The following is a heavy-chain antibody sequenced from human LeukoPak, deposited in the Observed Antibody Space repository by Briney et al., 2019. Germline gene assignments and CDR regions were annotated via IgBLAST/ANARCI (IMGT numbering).Heavy chain of an antibody. Sequence: SETLSLTCAVYGGSFSGYYWSWIRQPPGKGLEWIGEINHSGSTNYNPSLKSRVTISVDTSKNQFSLKLSSVTAADTAVYYCARVVPAAIPVYYYYGMDVWGQGTTVTVSS. D-gene: IGHD2-2*02. J-gene: IGHJ6*02. CDR1: GGSFSGYY. CDR3: ARVVPAAIPVYYYYGMDV. CDR2: INHSGST. V-gene: IGHV4-34*01.